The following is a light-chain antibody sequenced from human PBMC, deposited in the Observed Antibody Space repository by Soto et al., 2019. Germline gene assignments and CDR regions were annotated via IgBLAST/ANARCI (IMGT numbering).Light chain of an antibody. CDR3: QQRSNFMYT. CDR1: QSVSSN. J-gene: IGKJ2*01. Sequence: EIVLTPSPATLSLSPGERATLSCRASQSVSSNLAWYQQKPGQAPRLLIYDASNRATGIPARFSGSGSGTDFTLTISSLEPEDFAVYYCQQRSNFMYTFGQGTKVDIK. V-gene: IGKV3-11*01. CDR2: DAS.